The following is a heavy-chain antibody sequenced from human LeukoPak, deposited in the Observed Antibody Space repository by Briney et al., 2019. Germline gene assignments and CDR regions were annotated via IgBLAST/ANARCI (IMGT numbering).Heavy chain of an antibody. D-gene: IGHD7-27*01. Sequence: SQTLSLTCTVYGGSFSGYYWSWIRQPPGKGLEWIGEINHSGSTNYNPSLKSRVTISVDTSKNQFSLKLSSVTAADTAVYYCARLENWVFDYWGQGTLVTVSS. CDR3: ARLENWVFDY. CDR2: INHSGST. CDR1: GGSFSGYY. V-gene: IGHV4-34*01. J-gene: IGHJ4*02.